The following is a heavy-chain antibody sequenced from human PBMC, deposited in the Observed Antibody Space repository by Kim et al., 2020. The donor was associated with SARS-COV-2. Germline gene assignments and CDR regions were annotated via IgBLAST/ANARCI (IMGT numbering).Heavy chain of an antibody. CDR3: ARGWAFDI. J-gene: IGHJ3*02. D-gene: IGHD2-15*01. V-gene: IGHV3-74*01. CDR2: DGSTK. Sequence: DGSTKTYADSVKGRSSISRDNAKNTLYLQMNSLRAEDTAVYYCARGWAFDIWGQGTMVTVSS.